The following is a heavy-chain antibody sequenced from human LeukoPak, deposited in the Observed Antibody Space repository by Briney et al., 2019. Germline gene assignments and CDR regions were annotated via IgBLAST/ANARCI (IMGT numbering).Heavy chain of an antibody. J-gene: IGHJ4*02. Sequence: PGGSLRLSCAASGFTFSSYGRQWFRQAADKGLEWVAAISNDGSNKYYADSVKGRFTISRDNSKNTLYLQMNSLRAEDTAVYYCAKVDIVATIDAGLLVDYWGQGTLVTVSS. CDR3: AKVDIVATIDAGLLVDY. CDR2: ISNDGSNK. V-gene: IGHV3-30*18. D-gene: IGHD5-12*01. CDR1: GFTFSSYG.